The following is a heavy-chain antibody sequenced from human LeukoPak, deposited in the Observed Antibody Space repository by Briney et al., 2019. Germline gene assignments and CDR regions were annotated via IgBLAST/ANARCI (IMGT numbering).Heavy chain of an antibody. Sequence: GSSVKVSCKASGGTFSSYAISWVRQAPGQGLEWMGRIIPILGIANYAQKFQGRVTITADKSTSTAYMELSSLRSEDTAVYYCAREWGYCSGGSCYPDYWGQGTLVTVSS. J-gene: IGHJ4*02. CDR3: AREWGYCSGGSCYPDY. CDR2: IIPILGIA. V-gene: IGHV1-69*04. D-gene: IGHD2-15*01. CDR1: GGTFSSYA.